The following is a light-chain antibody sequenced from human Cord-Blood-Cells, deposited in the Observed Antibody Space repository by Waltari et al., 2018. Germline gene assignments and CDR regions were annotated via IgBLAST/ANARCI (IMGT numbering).Light chain of an antibody. Sequence: QSALTQPRSVSGSPGQSVTISCTGTSSDVGGYNHVSWYQQHPGKAPKLMFYDVNKRPSGVPDRFSCSKSGNTASLTISGLHAEDEADYYCCSYAGSFVVFGGGTKLTVL. J-gene: IGLJ2*01. CDR1: SSDVGGYNH. CDR3: CSYAGSFVV. V-gene: IGLV2-11*01. CDR2: DVN.